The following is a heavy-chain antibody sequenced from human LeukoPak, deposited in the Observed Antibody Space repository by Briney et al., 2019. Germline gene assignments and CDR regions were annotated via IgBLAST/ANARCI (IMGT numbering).Heavy chain of an antibody. J-gene: IGHJ6*02. D-gene: IGHD6-19*01. V-gene: IGHV3-23*01. CDR2: ISGNGGIT. Sequence: GGSLRLSCAASEFTFSTYAMSWVRQAPGKGLEWVSGISGNGGITYYAGSVRGRFTISRDNSKNTLFLQMNSLRAEDTAIYYCAKSSAPGGYYYYGMDVWGQGTTVTVS. CDR1: EFTFSTYA. CDR3: AKSSAPGGYYYYGMDV.